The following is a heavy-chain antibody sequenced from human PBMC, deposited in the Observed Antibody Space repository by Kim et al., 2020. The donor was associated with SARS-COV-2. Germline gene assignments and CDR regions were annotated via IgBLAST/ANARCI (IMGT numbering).Heavy chain of an antibody. CDR1: GYSFTSYW. V-gene: IGHV5-51*01. Sequence: GESLKISCKGSGYSFTSYWIGWVRQMPGKGLEWMGIIYPGDSDTRYSPSFQGQVTISADKSISTAYLQWSSLKASDTAMYYCARHNDRGPTTVNHYYYYYGMDVWGQGTTVTVSS. D-gene: IGHD4-4*01. CDR2: IYPGDSDT. J-gene: IGHJ6*02. CDR3: ARHNDRGPTTVNHYYYYYGMDV.